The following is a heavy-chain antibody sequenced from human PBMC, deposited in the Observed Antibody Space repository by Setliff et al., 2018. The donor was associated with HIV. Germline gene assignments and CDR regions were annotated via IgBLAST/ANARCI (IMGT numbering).Heavy chain of an antibody. V-gene: IGHV4-59*08. D-gene: IGHD3-22*01. Sequence: PSETLSLTCTVSGGSISSYYWSWIRQPPGKGLEWIGYIYTSGDTNYNPSLKSRVTISVDTSKNQFSLKLSSVTAADTAVYYCARHQGKYYDSSGYSGWFFDLWGRGTLVTVSS. CDR3: ARHQGKYYDSSGYSGWFFDL. J-gene: IGHJ2*01. CDR2: IYTSGDT. CDR1: GGSISSYY.